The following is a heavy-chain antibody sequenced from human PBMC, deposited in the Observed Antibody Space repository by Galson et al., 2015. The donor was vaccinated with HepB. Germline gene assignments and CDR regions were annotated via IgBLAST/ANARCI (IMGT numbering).Heavy chain of an antibody. CDR1: GFSFAAYA. CDR3: AKDPDFDFYSEESTTFDY. CDR2: ISGGGQNT. D-gene: IGHD3-3*01. Sequence: SLRLSCAASGFSFAAYAMSWVRQAPGKGLEWASSISGGGQNTYYADALRGRITISRDNSKNTVYLQMISLRDVDTAMYYCAKDPDFDFYSEESTTFDYWGRGTLVTVSS. V-gene: IGHV3-23*01. J-gene: IGHJ4*02.